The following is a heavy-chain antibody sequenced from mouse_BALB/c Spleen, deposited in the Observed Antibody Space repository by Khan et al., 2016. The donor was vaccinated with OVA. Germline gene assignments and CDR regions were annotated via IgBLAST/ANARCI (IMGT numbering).Heavy chain of an antibody. J-gene: IGHJ3*01. CDR2: ISNLAYSI. CDR1: GFTFSDYG. V-gene: IGHV5-15*02. CDR3: ARRYYGSSWAY. Sequence: EVELVESGGGLVQPGGSRKLSCAASGFTFSDYGMAWVRQAPGKGPEWVAFISNLAYSIYYADTVTGRFTISRENAKNTLYLEMSSLRSEDTAMYYCARRYYGSSWAYWGQGTLVTVSA. D-gene: IGHD1-1*01.